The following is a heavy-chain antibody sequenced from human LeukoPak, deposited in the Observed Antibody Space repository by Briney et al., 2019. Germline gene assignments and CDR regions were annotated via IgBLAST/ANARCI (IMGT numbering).Heavy chain of an antibody. D-gene: IGHD3-22*01. CDR3: AKGSYYDSSGSFYFDY. V-gene: IGHV3-23*01. J-gene: IGHJ4*02. CDR2: ISGSGGST. CDR1: GFTFSSYA. Sequence: GGSLRLSCAASGFTFSSYAMSWVRQAPGKGLEWVSAISGSGGSTYYADSMKGRFTISRDNSKNTLYLQMNSLRAEDTAVYYCAKGSYYDSSGSFYFDYWGQGTLVTVSS.